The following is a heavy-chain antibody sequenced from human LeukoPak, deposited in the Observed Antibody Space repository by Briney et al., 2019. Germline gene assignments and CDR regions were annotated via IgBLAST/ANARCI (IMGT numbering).Heavy chain of an antibody. V-gene: IGHV3-15*01. D-gene: IGHD6-19*01. J-gene: IGHJ4*02. Sequence: GGSLRLSCVASGFTFSTYEMNWVRQAPGKGLEWVGRIKSKTDGGTTDYAAPVKGRFTISRDDSKNTLYLQMNSLKTEDTAVYYCTTDSGWYLDYWGQGTLVTVSS. CDR3: TTDSGWYLDY. CDR1: GFTFSTYE. CDR2: IKSKTDGGTT.